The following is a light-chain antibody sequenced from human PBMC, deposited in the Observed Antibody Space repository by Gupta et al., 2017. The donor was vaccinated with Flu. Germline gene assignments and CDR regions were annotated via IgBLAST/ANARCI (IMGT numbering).Light chain of an antibody. CDR3: QQRSDWLS. V-gene: IGKV3-11*01. Sequence: SPATLSLSPGERTPLSCRASQSFSNYLAWYQQKPGHAPRLLIYDASNSATGISARFSGSGSGTDFTLTISSLEPEDFAVYYCQQRSDWLSFGGGTKVEIK. CDR1: QSFSNY. CDR2: DAS. J-gene: IGKJ4*01.